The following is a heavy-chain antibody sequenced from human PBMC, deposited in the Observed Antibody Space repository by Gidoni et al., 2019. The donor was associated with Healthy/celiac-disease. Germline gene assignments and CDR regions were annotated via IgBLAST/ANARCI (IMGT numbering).Heavy chain of an antibody. Sequence: QVQLQQWGAGLLKPSETLSLTCAVYGGSFSGYYWSWIRQPPGKGLEWIGEINHSGSTNYNPSLKSRVTISVDTSKNQFSLKLSSVTAADTAVYYCARARYFDWVLRQYYGMDVWGQGTTVTVSS. CDR1: GGSFSGYY. CDR2: INHSGST. D-gene: IGHD3-9*01. V-gene: IGHV4-34*01. CDR3: ARARYFDWVLRQYYGMDV. J-gene: IGHJ6*02.